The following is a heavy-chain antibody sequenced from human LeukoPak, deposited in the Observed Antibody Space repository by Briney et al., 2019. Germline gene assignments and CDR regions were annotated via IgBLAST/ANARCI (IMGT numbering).Heavy chain of an antibody. Sequence: ASVKVSCKASGYTFTGYYMHWVRQAPGQGLEWMGWIDPNSGGTNYAQKFQGRVTMTRDTSISTAYMELSRLRSDDTAVYYCARVAGTGEAIEYWGQGTLVTVPS. D-gene: IGHD6-19*01. CDR1: GYTFTGYY. CDR3: ARVAGTGEAIEY. V-gene: IGHV1-2*02. CDR2: IDPNSGGT. J-gene: IGHJ4*02.